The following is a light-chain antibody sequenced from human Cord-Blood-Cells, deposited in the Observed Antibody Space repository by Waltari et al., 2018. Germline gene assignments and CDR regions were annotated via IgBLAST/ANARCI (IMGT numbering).Light chain of an antibody. CDR1: QSISSW. Sequence: DIQMTQSPSTLSASVGDRVTITCRASQSISSWLAWYQQKPGKAPKLLIYDASSLESGFPSRFSGSGSVTEFTLTISSLQPDDFATYYCQQYNSYSPWTFGQGTKVEIK. CDR3: QQYNSYSPWT. V-gene: IGKV1-5*01. J-gene: IGKJ1*01. CDR2: DAS.